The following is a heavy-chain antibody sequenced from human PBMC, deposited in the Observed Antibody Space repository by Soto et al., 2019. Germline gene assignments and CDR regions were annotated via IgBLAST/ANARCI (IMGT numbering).Heavy chain of an antibody. CDR2: IKSKADGGTI. CDR1: GFTFSKAW. D-gene: IGHD3-22*01. CDR3: TAASSYSSSVYFDY. Sequence: EVQLVESGGGLVKPEGSLRLSCAASGFTFSKAWMTWVRQAPGKGLEWVGRIKSKADGGTIDYAAPGKGRFTISRDDSKHTLFLQMNSLKTEDSALYSCTAASSYSSSVYFDYWGQGALVSVSS. V-gene: IGHV3-15*01. J-gene: IGHJ4*02.